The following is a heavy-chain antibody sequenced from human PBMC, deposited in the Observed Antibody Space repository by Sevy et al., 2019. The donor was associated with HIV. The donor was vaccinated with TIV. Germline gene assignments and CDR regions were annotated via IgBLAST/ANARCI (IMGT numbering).Heavy chain of an antibody. D-gene: IGHD2-21*01. CDR3: AKDGVSRNKLWDWFDP. V-gene: IGHV3-23*01. J-gene: IGHJ5*02. CDR1: GFTFNIYA. CDR2: IGDGDT. Sequence: GGSLRLSCATSGFTFNIYAMSWVRQAPGKGLEWVSTIGDGDTYYVDSVKGRFTISRDDSKSAVYLQMNSLRADDTAIYYCAKDGVSRNKLWDWFDPWGQGTLVTVSS.